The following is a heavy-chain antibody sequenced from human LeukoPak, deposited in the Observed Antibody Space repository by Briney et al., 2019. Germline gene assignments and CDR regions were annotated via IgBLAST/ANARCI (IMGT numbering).Heavy chain of an antibody. V-gene: IGHV3-49*04. CDR3: TRLYNWNDGGGYYYYMDV. D-gene: IGHD1-1*01. J-gene: IGHJ6*03. Sequence: GGSLRLSCAASGFTFSSYIMSWVRQAPGKGLEWVGFIRSKAYGGTTEYAASVKGRFTISRDDSKSIAYLQMNSLKTEDTAVYYCTRLYNWNDGGGYYYYMDVWGKGTTVTISS. CDR2: IRSKAYGGTT. CDR1: GFTFSSYI.